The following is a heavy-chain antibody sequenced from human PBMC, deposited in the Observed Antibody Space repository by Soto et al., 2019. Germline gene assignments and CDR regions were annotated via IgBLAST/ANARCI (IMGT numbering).Heavy chain of an antibody. CDR2: IYHSGST. Sequence: SETLSLTCTVSGYSISSGYYWGWIRQPPGKGLEWIGSIYHSGSTYYNPSLKSRVTISVDTSKNQFSLKLSSVTAADTAVYYCASRPGELDAFDIWGQGTMVTVSS. V-gene: IGHV4-38-2*02. J-gene: IGHJ3*02. D-gene: IGHD3-16*01. CDR1: GYSISSGYY. CDR3: ASRPGELDAFDI.